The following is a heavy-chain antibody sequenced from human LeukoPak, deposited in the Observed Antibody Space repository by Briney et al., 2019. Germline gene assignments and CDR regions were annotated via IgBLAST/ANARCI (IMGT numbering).Heavy chain of an antibody. J-gene: IGHJ5*02. CDR2: INHSGST. Sequence: PSETLSLTCAVYGGSFSGYYWSWIRQPPGKGQEWIGEINHSGSTNYNPSLKSRVTISVDTSKNQFSLKLSSVTAADTAVYYCARRWRKQWLVRGWFDPWGQGTLVTVSS. V-gene: IGHV4-34*01. CDR3: ARRWRKQWLVRGWFDP. D-gene: IGHD6-19*01. CDR1: GGSFSGYY.